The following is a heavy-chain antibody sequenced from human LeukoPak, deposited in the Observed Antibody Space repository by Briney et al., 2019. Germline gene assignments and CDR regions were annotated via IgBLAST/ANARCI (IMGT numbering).Heavy chain of an antibody. CDR2: ISSSSSYI. CDR1: GFTFSSYG. J-gene: IGHJ6*03. D-gene: IGHD3-3*01. Sequence: GGFLRLSCAASGFTFSSYGMSWVRQAPGKGLEWVSSISSSSSYIYYADSVKGRFTISRDNAKNSLYLQMNSLRAEDTAVYYCAREFYDFWSGYYYYYYMDVWGKGTTVTVS. CDR3: AREFYDFWSGYYYYYYMDV. V-gene: IGHV3-21*01.